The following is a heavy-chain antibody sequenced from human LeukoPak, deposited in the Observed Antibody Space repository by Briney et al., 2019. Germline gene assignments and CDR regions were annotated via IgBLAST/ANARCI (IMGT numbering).Heavy chain of an antibody. Sequence: GGSLRLSCAASGLTFSGYGMNWVRQAPGKGLEWLSFISSSGTTIYYADSVKGRFTISRDNAKNSLYLQMNSLRAGDTAVYYCVGGPGYWGQGTLVTVSS. V-gene: IGHV3-48*01. CDR2: ISSSGTTI. D-gene: IGHD3-10*01. CDR3: VGGPGY. J-gene: IGHJ4*02. CDR1: GLTFSGYG.